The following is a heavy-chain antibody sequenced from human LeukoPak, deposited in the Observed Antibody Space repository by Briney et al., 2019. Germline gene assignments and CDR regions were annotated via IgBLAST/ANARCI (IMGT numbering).Heavy chain of an antibody. CDR2: ISGSGGST. V-gene: IGHV3-23*01. Sequence: PGGSLRLSRAASGFTFSSYATSWVRQAPGKGLEWVSAISGSGGSTYYADSVKGRFTISRDNSKNTLYLQMNSLRAEDTAVYYCAKLNDFWSGYSDYWGQGTLVTVSS. CDR3: AKLNDFWSGYSDY. J-gene: IGHJ4*02. D-gene: IGHD3-3*01. CDR1: GFTFSSYA.